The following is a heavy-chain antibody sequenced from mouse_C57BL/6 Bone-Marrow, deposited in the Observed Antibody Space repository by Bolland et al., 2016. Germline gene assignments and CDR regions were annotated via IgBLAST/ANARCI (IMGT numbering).Heavy chain of an antibody. V-gene: IGHV5-12*01. Sequence: GGGSTYYPDTVKGRFNISRDNAKNTLYLQMSSLKSEDTAMYYCARERILLGGFAYWGQGTLV. J-gene: IGHJ3*01. CDR2: GGGST. CDR3: ARERILLGGFAY. D-gene: IGHD1-1*01.